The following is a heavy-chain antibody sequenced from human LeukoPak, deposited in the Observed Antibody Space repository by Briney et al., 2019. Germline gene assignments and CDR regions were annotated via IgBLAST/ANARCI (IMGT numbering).Heavy chain of an antibody. CDR3: VSSVATIPY. V-gene: IGHV3-74*01. CDR2: IDNDGGSI. D-gene: IGHD5-12*01. CDR1: GFTFSKNW. J-gene: IGHJ4*02. Sequence: GVTLRLSCAASGFTFSKNWMHWVRQAPGKGLVWVSRIDNDGGSIKYADSVKGRFTISRDNAKNTVYLQMDSLRAEDTAMYFCVSSVATIPYWGQGTLVTVSS.